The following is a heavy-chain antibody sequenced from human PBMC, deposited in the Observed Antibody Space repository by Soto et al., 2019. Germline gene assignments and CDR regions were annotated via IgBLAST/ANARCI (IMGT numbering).Heavy chain of an antibody. D-gene: IGHD3-3*01. Sequence: ASVKVSCKASGYTFTGYYMHWVRQAPGQGLEWMGWINPNSGGTNYAQKFQGWVTMTRDTSIRTAYMELSRLRSDDTAVYYCAREPLGGPDYDFWSGYRWYYYYGMDVWGQGTTVTVSS. V-gene: IGHV1-2*04. CDR1: GYTFTGYY. CDR2: INPNSGGT. J-gene: IGHJ6*02. CDR3: AREPLGGPDYDFWSGYRWYYYYGMDV.